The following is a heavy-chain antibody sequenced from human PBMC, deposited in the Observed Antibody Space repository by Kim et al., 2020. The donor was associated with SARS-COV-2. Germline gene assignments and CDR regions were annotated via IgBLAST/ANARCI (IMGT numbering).Heavy chain of an antibody. CDR3: VRLRNFDWLFEY. Sequence: SETLSLTCTVSGGSITRSCHYWGWIRQPPGKGLEWIGSIYYSGSTYYNPSLKSRVTISVDTSKNQFSLQLCYVTAADTAEYYCVRLRNFDWLFEYLGQGT. V-gene: IGHV4-39*01. CDR1: GGSITRSCHY. CDR2: IYYSGST. D-gene: IGHD3-9*01. J-gene: IGHJ4*02.